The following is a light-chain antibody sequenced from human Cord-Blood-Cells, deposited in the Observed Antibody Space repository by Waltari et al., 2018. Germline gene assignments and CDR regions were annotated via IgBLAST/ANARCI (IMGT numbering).Light chain of an antibody. CDR1: KSGDKY. J-gene: IGLJ2*01. V-gene: IGLV3-1*01. CDR2: QDS. CDR3: QAWDSSTVV. Sequence: SYELTQPPSVSVSPGQTASIPCSGDKSGDKYACWYQQKPGQSPVLVIYQDSKRPSGIPERVSGSNSGNTATLTISGTQAMDEADYYCQAWDSSTVVFGGGTKLTVL.